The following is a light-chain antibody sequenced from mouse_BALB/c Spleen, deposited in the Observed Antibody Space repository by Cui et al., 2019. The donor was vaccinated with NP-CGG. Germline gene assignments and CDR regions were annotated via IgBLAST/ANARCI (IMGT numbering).Light chain of an antibody. Sequence: QAVVTQESAPTTSPGEPATLTCRSSNGAVSTTNYANWVQEKPDHLFTGLIGGTNNRAPGVPARFSGSLIGDKAALTITGAQTEDEAIYFCALWYSNHWVFGGGTKLTVL. CDR2: GTN. V-gene: IGLV1*01. J-gene: IGLJ1*01. CDR3: ALWYSNHWV. CDR1: NGAVSTTNY.